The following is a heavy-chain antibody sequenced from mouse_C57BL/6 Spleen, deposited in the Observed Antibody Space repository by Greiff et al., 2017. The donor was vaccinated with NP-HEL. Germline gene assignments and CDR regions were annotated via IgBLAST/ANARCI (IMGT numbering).Heavy chain of an antibody. V-gene: IGHV1-80*01. CDR2: IYPGDGDT. CDR1: GYAFSSYW. CDR3: ARGTGTGAMDY. D-gene: IGHD4-1*01. J-gene: IGHJ4*01. Sequence: VQLQQSGAELVKPGASVKISCKASGYAFSSYWMNWVKQRPGKGLEWIGQIYPGDGDTNYNGKFKGKATLTADKSSSTAYMQLSRLTSEDSAVYFCARGTGTGAMDYWGQGTSVTVAS.